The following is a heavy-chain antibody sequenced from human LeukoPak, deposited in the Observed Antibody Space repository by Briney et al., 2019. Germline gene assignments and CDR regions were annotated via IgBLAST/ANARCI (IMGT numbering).Heavy chain of an antibody. V-gene: IGHV3-7*01. D-gene: IGHD4-17*01. Sequence: GGSLRLSCATSGFILSSYWMTWVRQAPGQGLEWVANINLDGSVQWYADSVKGRFTISRDNAENSVYLQMNSLRAEDTAVYYCARVMTTVTNGWFDPWGQGTLVTVSS. CDR1: GFILSSYW. CDR2: INLDGSVQ. J-gene: IGHJ5*02. CDR3: ARVMTTVTNGWFDP.